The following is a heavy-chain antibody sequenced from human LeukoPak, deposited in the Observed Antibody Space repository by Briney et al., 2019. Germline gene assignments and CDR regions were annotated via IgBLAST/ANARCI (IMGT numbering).Heavy chain of an antibody. V-gene: IGHV4-4*07. CDR1: GGSISSYY. CDR3: ARASKRIAMDPGFLVDY. J-gene: IGHJ4*02. D-gene: IGHD6-19*01. CDR2: IYTSGST. Sequence: SETLSLTCTVSGGSISSYYWSWIRQPAGKGLEWIGRIYTSGSTNYNPSLKSRVTMSVDTSKNQFSLKLSSVTAADTAVYYCARASKRIAMDPGFLVDYWGQGTLVTVSS.